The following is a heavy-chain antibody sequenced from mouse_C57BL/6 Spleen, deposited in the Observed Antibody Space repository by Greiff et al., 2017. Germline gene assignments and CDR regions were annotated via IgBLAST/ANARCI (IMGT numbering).Heavy chain of an antibody. V-gene: IGHV5-4*01. J-gene: IGHJ2*01. CDR2: ISDGGSYT. CDR1: GFTFSSYA. CDR3: ARDIGGTD. D-gene: IGHD1-1*02. Sequence: EVHLVESGGGLVKPGGSLKLSCAASGFTFSSYAMSWVRQTPEKRLEWVATISDGGSYTYYPDNVKGRFTISRDNAKNNLYLQMSHLKSEDTAMYYCARDIGGTDWGQGTTLTVSS.